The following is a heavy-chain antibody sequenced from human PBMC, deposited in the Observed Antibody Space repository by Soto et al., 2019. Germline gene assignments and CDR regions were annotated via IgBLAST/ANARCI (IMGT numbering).Heavy chain of an antibody. CDR2: IIPIFGTA. CDR3: ATYPRGRGYYYGMDV. V-gene: IGHV1-69*13. J-gene: IGHJ6*02. CDR1: GGTFSSYA. D-gene: IGHD1-26*01. Sequence: SVKVSCTASGGTFSSYASSWVRQAPGQGLEWMGGIIPIFGTANYAQKFQGRVTITADESTSTAYMELSSLRSEDTAVYYCATYPRGRGYYYGMDVWGQGTTVTVSS.